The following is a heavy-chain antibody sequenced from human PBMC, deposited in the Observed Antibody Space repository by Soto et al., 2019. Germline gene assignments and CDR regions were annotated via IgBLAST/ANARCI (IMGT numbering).Heavy chain of an antibody. J-gene: IGHJ6*03. CDR3: ARISGCTNGVCYLWATDYYMDV. Sequence: ASVKVSCKASGYTFTSYAMHWVRQAPGQRLEWMGWINAGNGNTKYSQKFQGRVTITRNTSASTAYMELSSLRSEDTAVYYCARISGCTNGVCYLWATDYYMDVWGKGTTVTVS. V-gene: IGHV1-3*01. D-gene: IGHD2-8*01. CDR1: GYTFTSYA. CDR2: INAGNGNT.